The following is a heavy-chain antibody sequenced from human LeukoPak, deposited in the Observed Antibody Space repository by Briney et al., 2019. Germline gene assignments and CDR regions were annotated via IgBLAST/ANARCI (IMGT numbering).Heavy chain of an antibody. D-gene: IGHD3-10*01. CDR1: GGSFSGYY. CDR2: IYYSGST. V-gene: IGHV4-59*08. Sequence: SETLSLTCAVYGGSFSGYYWSWIRQPPGKGLEWIGYIYYSGSTNYNPSLKSRVTISVDTSKNQFSLKLSSVTAADTAVYYCARLGRFGELLSSYYGMDVWGQGTTVTVSS. J-gene: IGHJ6*02. CDR3: ARLGRFGELLSSYYGMDV.